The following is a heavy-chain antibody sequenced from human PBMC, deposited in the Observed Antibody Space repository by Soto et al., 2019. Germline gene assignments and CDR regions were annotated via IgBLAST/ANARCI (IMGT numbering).Heavy chain of an antibody. CDR2: TYYSGNT. Sequence: SETLSLTCTVSGGSISGSGYYWGWIRQPPGKGLEWIGSTYYSGNTFYNPSLKSRVTISVDMSKNQFSLRLTSVTAADTAVYYCARSKSRQEIGYWGQGNLVTVSS. J-gene: IGHJ4*02. CDR1: GGSISGSGYY. CDR3: ARSKSRQEIGY. D-gene: IGHD6-6*01. V-gene: IGHV4-39*01.